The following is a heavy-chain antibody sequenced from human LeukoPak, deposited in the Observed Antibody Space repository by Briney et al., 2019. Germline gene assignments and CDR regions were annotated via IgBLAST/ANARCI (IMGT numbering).Heavy chain of an antibody. D-gene: IGHD6-13*01. CDR2: ISGYNGHT. CDR3: ARAPGLSSSWSVGYYYYYMDV. Sequence: GASVKVSCKASGFSFTSYGITWVRQAPGQGLEWMGWISGYNGHTNYAQKFQGRVTMTTDTSTSTAYMELRSLRSDDTAVYYCARAPGLSSSWSVGYYYYYMDVWGKGTTVTISS. V-gene: IGHV1-18*01. J-gene: IGHJ6*03. CDR1: GFSFTSYG.